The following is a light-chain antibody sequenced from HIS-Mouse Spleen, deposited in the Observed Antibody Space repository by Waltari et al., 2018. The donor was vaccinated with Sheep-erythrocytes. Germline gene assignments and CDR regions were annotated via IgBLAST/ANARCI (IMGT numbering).Light chain of an antibody. CDR3: QQYNSYSYT. J-gene: IGKJ2*01. Sequence: DIQMTQSPSTLSASVGDRVTITCRASQSISSWLAWYQQKPGKAPKPLSYKAARLESGVTSRFRGSGSEKEFDLTISSLQPDDFATYSCQQYNSYSYTFGQGTKLEIK. V-gene: IGKV1-5*03. CDR2: KAA. CDR1: QSISSW.